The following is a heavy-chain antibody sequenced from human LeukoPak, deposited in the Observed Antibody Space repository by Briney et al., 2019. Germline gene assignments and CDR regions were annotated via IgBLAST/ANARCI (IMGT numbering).Heavy chain of an antibody. CDR1: GFTFSSYS. CDR3: ARDSVTYYYGSGSYFYFDY. V-gene: IGHV3-48*02. D-gene: IGHD3-10*01. Sequence: GGSLRLSCAASGFTFSSYSMTWVRQAPGKGLEWVSYISSSSSTIYYADSVKGRFTISRDNAKNSLYLQMNSLRDEDTAVYYCARDSVTYYYGSGSYFYFDYWGQGTLVTVSS. CDR2: ISSSSSTI. J-gene: IGHJ4*02.